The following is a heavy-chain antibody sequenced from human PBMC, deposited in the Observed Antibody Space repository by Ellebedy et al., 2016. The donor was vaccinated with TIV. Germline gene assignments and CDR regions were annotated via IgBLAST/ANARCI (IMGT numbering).Heavy chain of an antibody. Sequence: PGGSLRLSCAVSGFTFSSYEMNWVRQAPGKGLKWVSYISGSAIVSAYSDSVKGRFTISRDNARTSLYLQMNSLRFDDTVMYYCAMSYGARTSGPWGQGTLVTVSS. V-gene: IGHV3-48*03. J-gene: IGHJ5*02. CDR3: AMSYGARTSGP. CDR2: ISGSAIVS. D-gene: IGHD3-16*01. CDR1: GFTFSSYE.